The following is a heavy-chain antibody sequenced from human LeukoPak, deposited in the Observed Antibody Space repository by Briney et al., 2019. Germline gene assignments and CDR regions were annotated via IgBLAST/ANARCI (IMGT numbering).Heavy chain of an antibody. V-gene: IGHV4-34*01. CDR1: GGSFSGYY. CDR2: INHSGNT. J-gene: IGHJ4*02. D-gene: IGHD3-22*01. CDR3: ARNYYESSANY. Sequence: SETLSLTCAVYGGSFSGYYWSWIRQPPGKGLEWIGEINHSGNTNYNPSLKSRVTISVDTSKNQFSLKMSSVTAADTAVYYCARNYYESSANYWGQGTLVTVSS.